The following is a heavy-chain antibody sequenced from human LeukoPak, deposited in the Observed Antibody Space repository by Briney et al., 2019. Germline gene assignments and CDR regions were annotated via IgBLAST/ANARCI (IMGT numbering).Heavy chain of an antibody. CDR2: IYYSGST. Sequence: SETLSLTCTVSGGPISSYYWSWIRQPPGKGLEWIGYIYYSGSTNYNPSLKSRVTISVDTSKNQFSLKLSSVTAADTAVYYCARAREGDIDYWGQGTLVTVSS. J-gene: IGHJ4*02. CDR3: ARAREGDIDY. V-gene: IGHV4-59*01. CDR1: GGPISSYY.